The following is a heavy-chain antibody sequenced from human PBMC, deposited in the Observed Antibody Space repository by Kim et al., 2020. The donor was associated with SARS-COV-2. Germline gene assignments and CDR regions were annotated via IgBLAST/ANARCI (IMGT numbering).Heavy chain of an antibody. CDR2: ST. V-gene: IGHV3-66*01. Sequence: STFYADSEKGRLSISGDDSQNTLYLQMNSLRAEDTAVYYCARDLGGGLFDYWGQGTLVTVSS. D-gene: IGHD3-16*01. J-gene: IGHJ4*02. CDR3: ARDLGGGLFDY.